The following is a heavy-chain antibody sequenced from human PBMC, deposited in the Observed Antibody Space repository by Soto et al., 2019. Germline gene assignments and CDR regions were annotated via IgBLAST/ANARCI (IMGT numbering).Heavy chain of an antibody. Sequence: EVQLVQSGAEVKKSGESLRISCKVSGYSFASQWISWVRQVPGKGQEWMGRIDLSESYTTYNPSFQGHVTFSADKSITTAYLQWRSLEASDTAIYYCATQGLTTYYFGYWGQGTLVTVSP. J-gene: IGHJ4*02. V-gene: IGHV5-10-1*03. CDR3: ATQGLTTYYFGY. CDR1: GYSFASQW. CDR2: IDLSESYT.